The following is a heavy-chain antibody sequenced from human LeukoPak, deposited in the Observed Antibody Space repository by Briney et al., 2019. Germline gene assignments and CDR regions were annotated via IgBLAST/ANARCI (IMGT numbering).Heavy chain of an antibody. J-gene: IGHJ4*02. Sequence: PGRSLRLSCAASGFTFSSYAMHWVRQAPGKGLEWVTVISYDGSKKYYADSVKGRFTISRDNSKNTLYLQMNSLRAEDTAVYYCARDEAAAGTVDYWGQGTLVTVSS. D-gene: IGHD6-13*01. CDR2: ISYDGSKK. CDR3: ARDEAAAGTVDY. V-gene: IGHV3-30*04. CDR1: GFTFSSYA.